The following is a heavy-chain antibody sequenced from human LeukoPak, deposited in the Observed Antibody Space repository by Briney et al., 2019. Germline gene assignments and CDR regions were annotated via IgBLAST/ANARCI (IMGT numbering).Heavy chain of an antibody. D-gene: IGHD6-19*01. CDR1: GFTFSDYY. CDR2: ISSSSSYT. CDR3: ARDIAVAGTDYYGMDV. V-gene: IGHV3-11*06. Sequence: GGSLRLSCAASGFTFSDYYMSWIRQAPGKGLEWVSYISSSSSYTNYADSVKGRFTNSRDNAKNSLYLQMNSLRAEDTAVYCCARDIAVAGTDYYGMDVWGKGTTVTVSS. J-gene: IGHJ6*04.